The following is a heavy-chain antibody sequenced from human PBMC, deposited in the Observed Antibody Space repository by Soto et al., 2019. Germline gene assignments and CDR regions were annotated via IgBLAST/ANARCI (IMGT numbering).Heavy chain of an antibody. D-gene: IGHD5-18*01. J-gene: IGHJ4*02. CDR2: IYWDDGK. Sequence: SGPTLVNPTQTLTLTCTLSGFSLNASGVRVGWIRQPPGKALEWLALIYWDDGKRYSPSLKNRLTVTKDTLKNQVVLTMTSMDPADTGTYYCAHGEYSSDGWCFFDYWGQGTLVTVSS. CDR3: AHGEYSSDGWCFFDY. CDR1: GFSLNASGVR. V-gene: IGHV2-5*02.